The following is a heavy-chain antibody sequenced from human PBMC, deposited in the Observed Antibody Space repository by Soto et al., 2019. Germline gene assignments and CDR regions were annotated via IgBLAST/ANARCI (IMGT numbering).Heavy chain of an antibody. Sequence: SGFTFSDHYMDWVRQAPGKGLEWVGRIRRKANSYTTEYAASVKGRCTFSRDDSKNSLNMQMNSLKTEDTAVYYCVRDDFGLGIDYWGLGTLVTVSS. V-gene: IGHV3-72*01. CDR2: IRRKANSYTT. J-gene: IGHJ4*02. CDR3: VRDDFGLGIDY. D-gene: IGHD1-26*01. CDR1: GFTFSDHY.